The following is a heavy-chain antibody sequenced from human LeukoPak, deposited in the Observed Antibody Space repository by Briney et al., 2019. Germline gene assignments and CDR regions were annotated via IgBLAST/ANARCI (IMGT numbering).Heavy chain of an antibody. CDR2: ISYDGSNK. D-gene: IGHD6-13*01. V-gene: IGHV3-30*04. J-gene: IGHJ4*02. Sequence: GGSLRLSCAASGFTFSSYAMHWVRQAPGKGLEWVAVISYDGSNKYYADSVKGRFTISRDNSKNTLYLQMNSLRAEDTAVYYCARFPSIAAYDYWGQETLVTVSS. CDR1: GFTFSSYA. CDR3: ARFPSIAAYDY.